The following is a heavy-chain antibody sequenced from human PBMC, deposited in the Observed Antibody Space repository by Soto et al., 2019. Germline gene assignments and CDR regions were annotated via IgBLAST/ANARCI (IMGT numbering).Heavy chain of an antibody. CDR2: IWHDGSGT. CDR3: VRDPVALRNRVRVGYFNL. D-gene: IGHD1-26*01. V-gene: IGHV3-33*01. Sequence: TGGSLRLPCAASGFVFNMYGMHWVRQAPGKGLEWVGVIWHDGSGTYYADALKGRFTISRDNSKNTLFLQMDSLTVEDTAVYYCVRDPVALRNRVRVGYFNLWGRGTQVTVSS. CDR1: GFVFNMYG. J-gene: IGHJ2*01.